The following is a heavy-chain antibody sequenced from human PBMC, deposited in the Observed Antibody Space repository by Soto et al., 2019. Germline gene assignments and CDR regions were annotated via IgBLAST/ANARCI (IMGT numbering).Heavy chain of an antibody. CDR2: IYPGDSDT. V-gene: IGHV5-51*01. D-gene: IGHD6-6*01. J-gene: IGHJ6*02. CDR3: ARTRSFTLGFYYDGMDV. CDR1: VYSFASYW. Sequence: PGESLTISCQGSVYSFASYWIGWVRQMPGKALEWMGIIYPGDSDTRYSPSFQGQVTISADKSLRTAYLQWTSMKASDTALYYCARTRSFTLGFYYDGMDVWGQGTTVTDS.